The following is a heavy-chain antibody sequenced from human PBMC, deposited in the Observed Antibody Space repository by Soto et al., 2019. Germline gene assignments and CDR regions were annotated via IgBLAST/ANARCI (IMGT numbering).Heavy chain of an antibody. V-gene: IGHV4-39*01. CDR2: IYYSGST. D-gene: IGHD6-13*01. CDR1: GGSISSSSYY. CDR3: ARHGSAGIPAPYYYYGMDV. J-gene: IGHJ6*02. Sequence: SETLSLTCTVSGGSISSSSYYWGWIRQPPGKGLEWIGSIYYSGSTYYNPSLKSRVTISVDTSKNQFSLKLSSVTAADTAVYYCARHGSAGIPAPYYYYGMDVWGQGTTVTAP.